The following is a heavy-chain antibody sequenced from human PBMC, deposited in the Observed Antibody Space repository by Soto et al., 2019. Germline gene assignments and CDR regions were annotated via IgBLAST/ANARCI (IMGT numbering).Heavy chain of an antibody. CDR2: IISDGSDT. J-gene: IGHJ4*02. Sequence: EVQLVESGGGLVQPRGSLRLSCAASGFTFSSYWMHWVRQAPGKGLVWVSRIISDGSDTSYADSVKGRFTISRDNAKNTLFLQMNSLRADDSAVYYCARDPTFFYDSSGYYDYWGQGTLVTVSS. CDR3: ARDPTFFYDSSGYYDY. V-gene: IGHV3-74*01. D-gene: IGHD3-22*01. CDR1: GFTFSSYW.